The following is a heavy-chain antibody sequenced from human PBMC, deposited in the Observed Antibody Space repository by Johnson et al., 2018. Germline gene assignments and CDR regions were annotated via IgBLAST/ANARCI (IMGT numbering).Heavy chain of an antibody. Sequence: QVQLQESGPGLVKPSETLSLSCTVSGGSISSYYWSWIRQPPGKGLEWIGYIYYSGSTNYNPSRKSRVTIAVDTSQNQFSLKLSSVTAADTAVYYCARVGRGTYYDILTGYYRAEYFQHWGQGTLVTVSS. CDR3: ARVGRGTYYDILTGYYRAEYFQH. D-gene: IGHD3-9*01. CDR1: GGSISSYY. V-gene: IGHV4-59*01. J-gene: IGHJ1*01. CDR2: IYYSGST.